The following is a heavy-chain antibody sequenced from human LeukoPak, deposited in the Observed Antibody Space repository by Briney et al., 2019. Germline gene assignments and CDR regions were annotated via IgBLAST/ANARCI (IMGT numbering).Heavy chain of an antibody. J-gene: IGHJ4*02. CDR3: ARAGSHWHYVY. Sequence: GGSLRLSCAASGFTFSGFSMSWVRQSPTKGLEWVASIKQDGSERYYVDSVKGRFTISRDNAKNSLSLQMNNLRVEDTAVYYCARAGSHWHYVYWGQGTVVTVSS. D-gene: IGHD3-10*01. V-gene: IGHV3-7*01. CDR2: IKQDGSER. CDR1: GFTFSGFS.